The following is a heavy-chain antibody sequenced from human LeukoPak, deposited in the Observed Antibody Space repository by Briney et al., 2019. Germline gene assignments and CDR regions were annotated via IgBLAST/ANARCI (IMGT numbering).Heavy chain of an antibody. CDR1: GGSISGYY. D-gene: IGHD2-8*02. Sequence: SETLSLTCTGSGGSISGYYWSWIRQPPGKGLEWIGYTFYSGTTNYNPSLKSRITILVDTSKNQFSLKLSSVTAADTAVYHCARHAAWSPYDYWGQGTLVTVPS. CDR3: ARHAAWSPYDY. J-gene: IGHJ4*02. CDR2: TFYSGTT. V-gene: IGHV4-59*08.